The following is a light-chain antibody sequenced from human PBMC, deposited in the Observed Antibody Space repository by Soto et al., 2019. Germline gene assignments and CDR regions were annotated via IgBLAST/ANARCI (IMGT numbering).Light chain of an antibody. CDR3: SSYAGSNWYV. Sequence: QSVLTQPPSASGSPGQSVTISCTGTNSDVGGYNYVSWYQQYPDKAPKLIIYEVNERPSGVPDRFSGSKSGNTASLTVSGLQTADEADYYCSSYAGSNWYVFGTGTKLTVL. V-gene: IGLV2-8*01. J-gene: IGLJ1*01. CDR1: NSDVGGYNY. CDR2: EVN.